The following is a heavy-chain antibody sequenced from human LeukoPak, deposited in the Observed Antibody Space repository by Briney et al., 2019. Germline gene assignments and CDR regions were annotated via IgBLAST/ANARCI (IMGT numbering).Heavy chain of an antibody. Sequence: SGTLPETRTVSGGSISSSSYYWGWIRQPPGKGLEWIGSIFYSGNTYYNASLKSRVTISVDTSKNHFSLKLSSVTSADTAVYYCARRCSGAGLFDYCSERSLVTVSS. J-gene: IGHJ4*02. D-gene: IGHD6-19*01. CDR2: IFYSGNT. CDR3: ARRCSGAGLFDY. V-gene: IGHV4-39*02. CDR1: GGSISSSSYY.